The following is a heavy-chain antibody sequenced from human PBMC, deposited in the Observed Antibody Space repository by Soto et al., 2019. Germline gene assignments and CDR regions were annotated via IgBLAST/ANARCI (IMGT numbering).Heavy chain of an antibody. CDR3: ARRRGQQLVRGYYYYYMDV. Sequence: KPSETLSLTFTVSGCSISSYYWSWIRQPPGKGLEWIGYIYYSGSTNYNPSLKSRVTISVDTSKNQFSLKLSSVTAADTAVYYCARRRGQQLVRGYYYYYMDVWGKGTTFTVSS. D-gene: IGHD6-13*01. V-gene: IGHV4-59*08. CDR1: GCSISSYY. CDR2: IYYSGST. J-gene: IGHJ6*03.